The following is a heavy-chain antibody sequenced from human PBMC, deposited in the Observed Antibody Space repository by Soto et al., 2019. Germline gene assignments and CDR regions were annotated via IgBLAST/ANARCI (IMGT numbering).Heavy chain of an antibody. Sequence: GGSLRLSCAASGFTFSSYDMHWVRQATGKGLEWVSAIGTAGDTYYPGSVKGRFTISRENAKNSLYLQMNSLRAEDTAVYYCARGVAGSSVADPHWFDPWGQGTLVTVSS. J-gene: IGHJ5*02. CDR2: IGTAGDT. CDR1: GFTFSSYD. D-gene: IGHD6-19*01. V-gene: IGHV3-13*01. CDR3: ARGVAGSSVADPHWFDP.